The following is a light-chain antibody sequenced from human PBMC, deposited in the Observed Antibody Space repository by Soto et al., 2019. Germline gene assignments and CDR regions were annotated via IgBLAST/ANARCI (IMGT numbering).Light chain of an antibody. CDR2: GAS. Sequence: EIVLTQSPGTLSLSPGERATLSCRASQSVSSSYLAWYQHKAGQAPRLLIYGASSRAAGIPDRFSGSGSGTEFTLTISSLQSEDFAVYYCQQYNNWPPITFGQGTRLEIK. CDR3: QQYNNWPPIT. J-gene: IGKJ5*01. CDR1: QSVSSSY. V-gene: IGKV3-20*01.